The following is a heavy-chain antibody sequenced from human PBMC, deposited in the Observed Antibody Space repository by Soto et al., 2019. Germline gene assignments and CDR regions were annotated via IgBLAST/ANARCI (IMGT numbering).Heavy chain of an antibody. Sequence: QVQLVQSGAEVKKPGSSVKVSCKASGGTFSSYAISWVRQAPGQGLEWMGGIIPIFGTANYAQKFQGRVTITADESTSTAYMELRSLRSEDTAVYYCARESEGYCSSTSCPNWFDTWGQGTLVTVSS. CDR2: IIPIFGTA. CDR1: GGTFSSYA. CDR3: ARESEGYCSSTSCPNWFDT. J-gene: IGHJ5*02. D-gene: IGHD2-2*01. V-gene: IGHV1-69*01.